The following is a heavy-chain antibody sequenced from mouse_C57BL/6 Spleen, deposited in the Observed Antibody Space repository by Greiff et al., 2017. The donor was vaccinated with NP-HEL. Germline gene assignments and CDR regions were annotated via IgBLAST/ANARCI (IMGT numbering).Heavy chain of an antibody. CDR1: GYTFTDYE. J-gene: IGHJ3*01. Sequence: QVQLKESGAELVRPGASVTLSCKASGYTFTDYEMHWVKQTPVHGLEWIGAIDPDTGGTAYNQKFKGKATLTVDKSSSTAYMELRSLTSEDSAVYYCRRSGAYYSSYKKSWFAYWGKGTLVTVSA. V-gene: IGHV1-15*01. CDR2: IDPDTGGT. CDR3: RRSGAYYSSYKKSWFAY. D-gene: IGHD2-5*01.